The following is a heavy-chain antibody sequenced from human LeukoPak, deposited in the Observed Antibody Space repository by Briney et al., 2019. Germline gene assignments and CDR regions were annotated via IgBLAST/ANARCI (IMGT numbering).Heavy chain of an antibody. V-gene: IGHV2-5*02. CDR1: GFSLSTRGVG. D-gene: IGHD3-22*01. CDR3: ARLESYNWFDP. J-gene: IGHJ5*02. Sequence: SGPTLVNPTQTLTLTFTFSGFSLSTRGVGVAWLRQPPGNALGWLALIYWDDDKRYSPSLKSRLTITKDTSKNQVVLTMTNMDPVDTATYYCARLESYNWFDPWGQGTLVTVSS. CDR2: IYWDDDK.